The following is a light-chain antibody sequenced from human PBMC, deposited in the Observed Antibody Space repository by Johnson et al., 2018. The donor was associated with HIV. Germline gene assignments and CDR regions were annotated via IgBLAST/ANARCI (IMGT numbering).Light chain of an antibody. CDR1: SSNIGNNY. J-gene: IGLJ1*01. CDR3: AAWDDSLNCHYV. Sequence: QSVLSQPPSVSAAPGQKVTISCSGSSSNIGNNYVSWYQQLPGTAPNLLIYRDIQRPSGVPDRFSASKSGTSASLAISGLQAEDEADYYCAAWDDSLNCHYVFGPGPKFPVL. V-gene: IGLV1-47*01. CDR2: RDI.